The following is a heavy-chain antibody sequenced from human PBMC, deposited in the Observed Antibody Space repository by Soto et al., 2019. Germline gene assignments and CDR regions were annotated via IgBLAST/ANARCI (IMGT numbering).Heavy chain of an antibody. V-gene: IGHV1-18*01. Sequence: QVQLVQSGAEVKKPGASVKVSCKASGYTFTSYGISWVRQAPGQGLEWMGWISAYNGNTNYAQKLQGRVTMTTDTHRSTAYRELRSQSTPDPPVYDCSRTRPISPPDPHNGCDPLGQGTLVPV. J-gene: IGHJ5*02. CDR2: ISAYNGNT. CDR1: GYTFTSYG. D-gene: IGHD2-21*01. CDR3: SRTRPISPPDPHNGCDP.